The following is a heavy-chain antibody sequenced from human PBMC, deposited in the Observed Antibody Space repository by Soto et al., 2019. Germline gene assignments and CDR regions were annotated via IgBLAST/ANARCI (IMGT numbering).Heavy chain of an antibody. D-gene: IGHD2-2*01. V-gene: IGHV1-18*01. J-gene: IGHJ6*02. CDR3: ARLMVVVPAAPYYYGMDV. CDR2: ISAYNGNT. CDR1: GYTFTSYG. Sequence: ASVKVSCKASGYTFTSYGISWVRQAPGQGLEWMGWISAYNGNTNYSQKFQGRVTMTRDTSTSTAYMELSSLRSEDTAVYYCARLMVVVPAAPYYYGMDVWGQGTTVTVSS.